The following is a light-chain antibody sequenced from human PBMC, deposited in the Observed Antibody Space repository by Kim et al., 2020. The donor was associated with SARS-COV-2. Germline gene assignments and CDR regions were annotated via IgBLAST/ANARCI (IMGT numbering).Light chain of an antibody. CDR1: SLGSYY. J-gene: IGLJ2*01. CDR2: GKD. Sequence: SSELTQDPAVSVALGQTVRITCQGDSLGSYYATWYQQKPGQAPILVIYGKDNRPSGIPDRFSGSSSGNTASLTITGTPAGDEADYYCNSRDSNDNVVFGGGTQLTVL. V-gene: IGLV3-19*01. CDR3: NSRDSNDNVV.